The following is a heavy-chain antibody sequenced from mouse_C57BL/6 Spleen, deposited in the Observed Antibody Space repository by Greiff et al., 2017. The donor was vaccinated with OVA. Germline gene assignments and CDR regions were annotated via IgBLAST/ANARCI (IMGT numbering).Heavy chain of an antibody. Sequence: EVKLMESGGGLVKPGGSLKLSCAASGFTFSSYAMSWVRQTPEKRLEWVATISDGGSYTYYPDNVKGRFTISRDKSKNKLYLQMSDLKSEDTAMYYCARGGDSSGYVWFAYWGQGTLGTVSA. V-gene: IGHV5-4*03. CDR3: ARGGDSSGYVWFAY. CDR1: GFTFSSYA. D-gene: IGHD3-2*02. CDR2: ISDGGSYT. J-gene: IGHJ3*01.